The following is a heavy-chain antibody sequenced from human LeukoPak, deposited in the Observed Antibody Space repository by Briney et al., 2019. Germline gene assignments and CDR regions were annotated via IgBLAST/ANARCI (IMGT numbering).Heavy chain of an antibody. CDR2: IYYSGST. Sequence: PSETLSLTCTVSGGSISSSSYYWGWIRQPPGKGLEWIGSIYYSGSTYYNPSLKSRVTISVDTSKNQFSLKLSSVTAADTAVYYCARDSRSSMVRGVIIRTIDYWGQGTLVTVSS. V-gene: IGHV4-39*07. CDR1: GGSISSSSYY. D-gene: IGHD3-10*01. CDR3: ARDSRSSMVRGVIIRTIDY. J-gene: IGHJ4*02.